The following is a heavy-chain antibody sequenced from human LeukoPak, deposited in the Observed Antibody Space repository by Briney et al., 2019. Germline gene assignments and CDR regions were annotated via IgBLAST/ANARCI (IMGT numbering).Heavy chain of an antibody. CDR1: GGTFSSYA. Sequence: VASVKVSCKACGGTFSSYAISWVRQAPGQGLEWMGGIIPIFGTANYAQKFQGRVTITADESTSTAYMELSSLRSEDTAVYYCARAVSGYDPGYFDYWGQGTLVTVSS. CDR2: IIPIFGTA. CDR3: ARAVSGYDPGYFDY. J-gene: IGHJ4*02. V-gene: IGHV1-69*13. D-gene: IGHD5-12*01.